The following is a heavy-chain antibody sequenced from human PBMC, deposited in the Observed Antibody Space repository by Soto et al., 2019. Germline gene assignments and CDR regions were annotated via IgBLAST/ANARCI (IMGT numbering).Heavy chain of an antibody. Sequence: GESLKISCKGSGYSFTSYWISWVRQMPGQGLEWMGRIEPSDSYTNYSPSFQGHVTISADKSISTAYLQWSSLKASDTAMYYCARPMSRRRVRASGSPSVAFDIWGQGTMVTVSS. CDR3: ARPMSRRRVRASGSPSVAFDI. CDR1: GYSFTSYW. CDR2: IEPSDSYT. V-gene: IGHV5-10-1*01. D-gene: IGHD6-19*01. J-gene: IGHJ3*02.